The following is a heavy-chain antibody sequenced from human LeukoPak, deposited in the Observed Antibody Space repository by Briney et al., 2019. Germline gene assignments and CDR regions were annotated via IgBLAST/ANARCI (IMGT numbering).Heavy chain of an antibody. V-gene: IGHV1-2*06. D-gene: IGHD3-9*01. CDR3: ARGSTYYDILTGYQERAYFDY. CDR1: GYTFTGNY. J-gene: IGHJ4*02. Sequence: ASVKVSCKASGYTFTGNYMHWVRQAPGQGLEWMGRINPNSGGTNYAQKFQGRVTMTRDTSISTAYIELSRLRSDDTAVYYCARGSTYYDILTGYQERAYFDYWGQGTLVTVSS. CDR2: INPNSGGT.